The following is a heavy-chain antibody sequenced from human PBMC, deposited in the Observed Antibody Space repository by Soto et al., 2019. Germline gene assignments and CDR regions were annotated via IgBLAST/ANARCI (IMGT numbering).Heavy chain of an antibody. J-gene: IGHJ6*02. CDR3: ARGHYGLDV. CDR1: GFTFSEKW. V-gene: IGHV3-7*03. CDR2: INQGGSEK. Sequence: GGSLRLSCAASGFTFSEKWMTWVRQAPGRGLEWVAHINQGGSEKFYVDSVKGRFIIFRDNAKNSLSLQMNSLIDEDTAVYHCARGHYGLDVWGQGTTVTVSS.